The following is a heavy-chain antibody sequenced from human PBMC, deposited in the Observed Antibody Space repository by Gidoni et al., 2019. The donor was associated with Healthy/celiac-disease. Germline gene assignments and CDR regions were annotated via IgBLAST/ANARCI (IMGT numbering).Heavy chain of an antibody. J-gene: IGHJ6*02. D-gene: IGHD3-10*01. CDR2: IWYDGSNK. CDR1: GFTFSRYG. Sequence: QVQLVESGGGVVQTGRSLRLSCLASGFTFSRYGRHWVRQAPGTGLEWVAVIWYDGSNKYYADSVKGRFTISRDNSKNTLYLQMNSLRAEDTAVYYCARAEGSGSYGEGMDVWGQGTTVTVSS. CDR3: ARAEGSGSYGEGMDV. V-gene: IGHV3-33*01.